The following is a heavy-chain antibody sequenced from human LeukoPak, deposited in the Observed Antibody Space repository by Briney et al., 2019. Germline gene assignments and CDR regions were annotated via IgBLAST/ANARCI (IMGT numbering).Heavy chain of an antibody. J-gene: IGHJ6*03. CDR2: IYHSGST. CDR3: ASLRRDHHYYYYYYMDV. CDR1: GGSISSSNW. Sequence: SETLSLTCAVSGGSISSSNWWSWVRQPPGKGLEWIGEIYHSGSTNYNPSLKSRVTISVDKSKNQFSLKLSSVTAADTAVYYCASLRRDHHYYYYYYMDVWGKGTTVTVSS. D-gene: IGHD1-14*01. V-gene: IGHV4-4*02.